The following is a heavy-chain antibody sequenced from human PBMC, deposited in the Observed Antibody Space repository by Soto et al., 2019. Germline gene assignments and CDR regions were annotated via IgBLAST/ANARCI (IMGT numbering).Heavy chain of an antibody. CDR2: INAGNGNT. CDR1: GYTFTSYA. Sequence: GASVKVSCKASGYTFTSYAMHWVRQAPGQRLEWMGWINAGNGNTKYSQKFQGRVTITRDTSASTAYMELSSLRSEDTAVYYCARFFHDYGDYPFDYWGQGTLVTVS. CDR3: ARFFHDYGDYPFDY. V-gene: IGHV1-3*01. J-gene: IGHJ4*02. D-gene: IGHD4-17*01.